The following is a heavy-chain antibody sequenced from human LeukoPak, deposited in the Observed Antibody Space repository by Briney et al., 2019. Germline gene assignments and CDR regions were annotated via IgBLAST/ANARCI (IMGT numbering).Heavy chain of an antibody. Sequence: GGSLRLSCAASGFTFSGYEMNWVRQAPGKGLEWVSYISSSGSTIYYADSVKGRFTISRDNAKNSLYLQMNSLRAEDTAVYYCARIDNYDSSVIDYWGQGTLVTVSS. CDR2: ISSSGSTI. D-gene: IGHD3-22*01. J-gene: IGHJ4*02. CDR3: ARIDNYDSSVIDY. CDR1: GFTFSGYE. V-gene: IGHV3-48*03.